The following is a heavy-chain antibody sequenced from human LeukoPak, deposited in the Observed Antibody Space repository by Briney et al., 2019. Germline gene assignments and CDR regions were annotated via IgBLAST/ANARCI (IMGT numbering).Heavy chain of an antibody. V-gene: IGHV4-34*01. CDR1: GGSFSGYY. CDR2: INHSGST. Sequence: PSETLSLTCAVYGGSFSGYYWSWIRQPPGKGLEWIGEINHSGSTNYNPSLKSRVTISVDTSKNQFSLKLSSVTAADTAVYYCARGRGAVAGNLYYYYMDVWGKGTTVTVSS. CDR3: ARGRGAVAGNLYYYYMDV. D-gene: IGHD6-19*01. J-gene: IGHJ6*03.